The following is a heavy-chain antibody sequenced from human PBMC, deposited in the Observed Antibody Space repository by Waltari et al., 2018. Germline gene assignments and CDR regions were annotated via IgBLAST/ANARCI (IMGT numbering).Heavy chain of an antibody. CDR2: SFSSGIT. CDR1: GGSVSGYF. V-gene: IGHV4-59*02. J-gene: IGHJ3*02. Sequence: QVQLHESGPGLVKPSETLSLTCTVSGGSVSGYFWSWIRHLPGKGLEWIGHSFSSGITNYNPSLKSRATISVDTSNNQVSLKLSSVADADTAVYYCARDRPVVAASFDAFDIWGQGTMVTVSS. D-gene: IGHD2-15*01. CDR3: ARDRPVVAASFDAFDI.